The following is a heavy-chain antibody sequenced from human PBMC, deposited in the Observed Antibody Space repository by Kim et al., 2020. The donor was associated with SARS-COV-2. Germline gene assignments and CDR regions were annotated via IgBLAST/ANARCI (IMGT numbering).Heavy chain of an antibody. J-gene: IGHJ4*01. CDR3: GRAPYERTRAAMVFNY. V-gene: IGHV4-39*01. CDR2: IYYSGNT. D-gene: IGHD5-18*01. Sequence: SETLSLTCTVSRDSISSGNYYWGWIRQPPGKGLEWIGSIYYSGNTYYNPSLKSRVAVSVDTSRNQFSLKLNSVTAADTAVYYCGRAPYERTRAAMVFNYRGHGALVTVSS. CDR1: RDSISSGNYY.